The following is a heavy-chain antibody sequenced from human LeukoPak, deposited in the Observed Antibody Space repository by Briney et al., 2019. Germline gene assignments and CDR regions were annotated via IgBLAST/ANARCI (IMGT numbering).Heavy chain of an antibody. CDR3: ATKEGLLWFGELFPIRSGMDV. V-gene: IGHV4-34*01. CDR2: INHSGST. D-gene: IGHD3-10*01. J-gene: IGHJ6*02. CDR1: GGSFSGYY. Sequence: SETLSLTCAVYGGSFSGYYWSWIRQPPGKGLEWIGEINHSGSTNYNPSLKSRVTISVDTSKNQFSLKLSSATAADTAVYYCATKEGLLWFGELFPIRSGMDVWGQGTTVTVSS.